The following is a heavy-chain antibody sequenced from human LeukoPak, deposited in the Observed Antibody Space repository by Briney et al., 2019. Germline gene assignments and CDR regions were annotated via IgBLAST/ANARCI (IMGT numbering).Heavy chain of an antibody. D-gene: IGHD3-22*01. CDR3: ARDRGYDSSGYS. Sequence: GGSLRLSCAASGFTFSSYSMNWVRQAPGKGLEWVSSDSSSSSYIYYADSVKGRFTISRDNAKNSLYLQMNSLRAEDKAVYYCARDRGYDSSGYSWGQGTLVTVSS. J-gene: IGHJ5*02. CDR1: GFTFSSYS. V-gene: IGHV3-21*01. CDR2: DSSSSSYI.